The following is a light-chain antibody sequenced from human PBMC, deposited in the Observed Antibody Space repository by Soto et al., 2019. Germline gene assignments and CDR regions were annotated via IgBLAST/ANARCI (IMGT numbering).Light chain of an antibody. J-gene: IGLJ2*01. CDR3: SSYTGGSTMV. CDR2: DVV. V-gene: IGLV2-14*01. CDR1: SSDVGGYNY. Sequence: QSALTQPPSASGSPGQSITISCTGTSSDVGGYNYVSWYQKNPDQAPKLMIYDVVKRPSGVSNRFSGSKSGNTASLTVSGLQSEDEADYYCSSYTGGSTMVFGGGTKLTVL.